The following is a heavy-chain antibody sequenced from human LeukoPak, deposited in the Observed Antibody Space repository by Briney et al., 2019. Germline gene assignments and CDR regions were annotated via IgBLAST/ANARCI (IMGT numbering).Heavy chain of an antibody. CDR2: INPNSGGT. CDR3: ARERLYSSHVPFDY. D-gene: IGHD6-13*01. J-gene: IGHJ4*02. Sequence: ASVKVSCKASGDTFTGYYIHWVRQAPGQGLEWMGWINPNSGGTNYAQNFQGRVTMTRDTSISTAYMELSRLRSDDTAVYYCARERLYSSHVPFDYWGQGTLVTVSS. CDR1: GDTFTGYY. V-gene: IGHV1-2*02.